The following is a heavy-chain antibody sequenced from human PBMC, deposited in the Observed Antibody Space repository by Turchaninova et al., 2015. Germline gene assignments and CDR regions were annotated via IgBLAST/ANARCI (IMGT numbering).Heavy chain of an antibody. V-gene: IGHV5-10-1*01. J-gene: IGHJ4*02. Sequence: CKGTGRTCSNAVNREVSKWHGKGRDWMGKIDHRDSETKYSPYFQGHVSISADKSISTAYLQWRSLKASDTAIYYCAVTPNYYGSSGYFWSQGTPVTVSS. D-gene: IGHD6-19*01. CDR1: GRTCSNAV. CDR2: IDHRDSET. CDR3: AVTPNYYGSSGYF.